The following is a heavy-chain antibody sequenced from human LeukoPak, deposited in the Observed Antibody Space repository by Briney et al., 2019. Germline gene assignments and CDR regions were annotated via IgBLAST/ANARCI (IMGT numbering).Heavy chain of an antibody. CDR1: GGSISSYY. J-gene: IGHJ5*02. CDR3: ARDKDGAGNWFDP. V-gene: IGHV4-59*01. Sequence: SETLSLTCTVSGGSISSYYWSWIRQPPGKGLEWIGYIYYSGSTNYNPSLKSRVTISVDTSKNQFSLKLSSVTAADTAVYYCARDKDGAGNWFDPWGQGTLVIVSS. D-gene: IGHD1-26*01. CDR2: IYYSGST.